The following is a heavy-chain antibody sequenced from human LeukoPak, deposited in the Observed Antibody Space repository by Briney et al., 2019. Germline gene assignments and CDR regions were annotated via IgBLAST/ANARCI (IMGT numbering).Heavy chain of an antibody. Sequence: SETLSLTCTVSGGSISSYYWSWIRQPAGKGLEWIGRIYTSGSTNYNPSLKSRVTMSVDTSKNQFSLKLSSVTAADTAVYYCAREYYEFWSGTYYYYMDVWGKGTTVTVSS. V-gene: IGHV4-4*07. CDR3: AREYYEFWSGTYYYYMDV. J-gene: IGHJ6*03. CDR1: GGSISSYY. D-gene: IGHD3-3*01. CDR2: IYTSGST.